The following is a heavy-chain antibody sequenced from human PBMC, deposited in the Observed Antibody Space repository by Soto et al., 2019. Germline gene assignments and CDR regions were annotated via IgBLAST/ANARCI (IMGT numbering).Heavy chain of an antibody. CDR2: ISWDGGST. CDR3: AKVHYFGSGSPDD. Sequence: GGSLRLSCAASGFTFDDYTMHWVRQAPGKGLEWVSLISWDGGSTYYADSVKGRFTISRDNSNNTLYLQMNSLRAEDPAVYYCAKVHYFGSGSPDDWGQGTRVTVSS. V-gene: IGHV3-43*01. D-gene: IGHD3-10*01. J-gene: IGHJ4*02. CDR1: GFTFDDYT.